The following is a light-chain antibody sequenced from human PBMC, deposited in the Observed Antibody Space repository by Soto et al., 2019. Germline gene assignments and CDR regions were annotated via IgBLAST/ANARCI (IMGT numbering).Light chain of an antibody. CDR1: QSVSSN. CDR3: QHYNNWPFT. V-gene: IGKV3-15*01. J-gene: IGKJ2*01. CDR2: GAS. Sequence: EIVMTQSPATLSVSPGERATLSCRASQSVSSNLAWYQQKPGQAPTLLIYGASARATGIPVRFSGSRSGTEFTLTISSLQSEDFAVYYCQHYNNWPFTFGQGPKLEIK.